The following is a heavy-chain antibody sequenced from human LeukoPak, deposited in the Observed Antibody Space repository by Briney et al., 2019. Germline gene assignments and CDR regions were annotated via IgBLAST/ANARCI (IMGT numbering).Heavy chain of an antibody. J-gene: IGHJ3*02. V-gene: IGHV1-69*13. Sequence: GASVKVSCKASGGTFNNYAINWVRQAPGQGLEWMGGIIPIFGTANYAQKFQGRVTITADESTSTAYMELSSLRSEDTAVYYCARGVVPAAMDAFDIWGQGTMVTVSS. CDR2: IIPIFGTA. CDR3: ARGVVPAAMDAFDI. D-gene: IGHD2-2*01. CDR1: GGTFNNYA.